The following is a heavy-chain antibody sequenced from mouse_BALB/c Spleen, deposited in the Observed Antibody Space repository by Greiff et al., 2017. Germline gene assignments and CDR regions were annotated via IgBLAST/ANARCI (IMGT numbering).Heavy chain of an antibody. V-gene: IGHV1-14*01. Sequence: VQLQQSGPELVKPGASVKMSCTASGYTFTSYVMHWVKQKPGQGLEWIGYINPYNDGTKYNEKFKGKATLTSDKSSSTAYMELSSLTSEDSAVYYCARVDYYDYDNAMDYWGQGTSVTVSS. CDR1: GYTFTSYV. CDR3: ARVDYYDYDNAMDY. D-gene: IGHD2-4*01. J-gene: IGHJ4*01. CDR2: INPYNDGT.